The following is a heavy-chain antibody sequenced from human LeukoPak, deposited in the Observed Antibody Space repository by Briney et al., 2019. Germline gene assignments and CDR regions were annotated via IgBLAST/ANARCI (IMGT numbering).Heavy chain of an antibody. J-gene: IGHJ5*02. D-gene: IGHD4-17*01. Sequence: ASVKVSCKAFGYTFTSNYMHWVRQAPGQGLEWMGRINPNSGGTNYAQKFQGRVTMTRDTSISTAYMELSRLRSDDTAVYYCASGEMTTVTGAWGQGTLVTVSS. V-gene: IGHV1-2*02. CDR2: INPNSGGT. CDR3: ASGEMTTVTGA. CDR1: GYTFTSNY.